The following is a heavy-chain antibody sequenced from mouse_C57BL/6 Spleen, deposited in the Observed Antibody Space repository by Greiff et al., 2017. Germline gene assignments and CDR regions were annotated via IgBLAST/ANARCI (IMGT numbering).Heavy chain of an antibody. Sequence: VQLQQSGPELVKPGDSVKISCKASGYSFTGYFMNWVMQSHGKSLEWIGRINPYNGDTFYNPKFKGKATLTVDKSSSTAHMELRSLTSEDSAVYYCARFYYDYDGDYWGQDTTLTVSS. V-gene: IGHV1-20*01. D-gene: IGHD2-4*01. CDR3: ARFYYDYDGDY. CDR1: GYSFTGYF. J-gene: IGHJ2*01. CDR2: INPYNGDT.